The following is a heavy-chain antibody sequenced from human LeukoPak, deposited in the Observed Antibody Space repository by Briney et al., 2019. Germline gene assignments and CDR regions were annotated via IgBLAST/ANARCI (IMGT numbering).Heavy chain of an antibody. D-gene: IGHD2-2*02. CDR3: ARDMKGIVVVPAAIGWFDP. V-gene: IGHV3-30-3*01. CDR2: ISYDGSNK. Sequence: GGSLRLSCAASGFTFSSYWMSWVRQAPGKGLEWVAVISYDGSNKYYADSVKGRFTISRDNSKNTLYLQMNSLRAEDTAVYYRARDMKGIVVVPAAIGWFDPWGQGTLVTVSS. J-gene: IGHJ5*02. CDR1: GFTFSSYW.